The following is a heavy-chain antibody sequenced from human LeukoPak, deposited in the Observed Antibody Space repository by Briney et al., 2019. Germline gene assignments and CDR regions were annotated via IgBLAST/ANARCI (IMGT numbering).Heavy chain of an antibody. D-gene: IGHD6-19*01. J-gene: IGHJ4*02. Sequence: GGSLRLSCAASGFTFSSYGMHWVHQAPGKGLEWVAVIWYGGSNKYYADSVKGRFTISRDNSKNTLYLQMNSLRAEDTAVYYCAKDLSFGWGVAVAGTAFDYWGQGTLVTVSS. CDR1: GFTFSSYG. CDR2: IWYGGSNK. V-gene: IGHV3-30*02. CDR3: AKDLSFGWGVAVAGTAFDY.